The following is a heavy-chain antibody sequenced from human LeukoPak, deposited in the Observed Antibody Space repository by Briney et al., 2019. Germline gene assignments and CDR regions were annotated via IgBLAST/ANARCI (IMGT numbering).Heavy chain of an antibody. CDR2: IKSKTDGGTT. Sequence: GGSLRLSCAASGFTFSSYTMNWVRQAPGKGLEWVGRIKSKTDGGTTDYAAPVKGRFTISRDDSKNTLYLQMNSLKTEDTAFYYCTTEYSGNYRVFWGQGTLVTVSS. CDR1: GFTFSSYT. CDR3: TTEYSGNYRVF. J-gene: IGHJ4*02. D-gene: IGHD1-7*01. V-gene: IGHV3-15*01.